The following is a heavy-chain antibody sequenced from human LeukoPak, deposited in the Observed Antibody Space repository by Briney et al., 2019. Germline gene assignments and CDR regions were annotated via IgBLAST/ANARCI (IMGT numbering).Heavy chain of an antibody. D-gene: IGHD6-13*01. CDR1: GGSISSSSYY. Sequence: SETLSLTCTVSGGSISSSSYYWGWIRQPPGKGLEWIGSMYYSGSTYYNPSIKSRVTISVDTSKNQSSLKLSSVTAADTAVYYCARHTLGIAAAGKWFDPWGQGTLVTVSS. CDR3: ARHTLGIAAAGKWFDP. J-gene: IGHJ5*02. CDR2: MYYSGST. V-gene: IGHV4-39*01.